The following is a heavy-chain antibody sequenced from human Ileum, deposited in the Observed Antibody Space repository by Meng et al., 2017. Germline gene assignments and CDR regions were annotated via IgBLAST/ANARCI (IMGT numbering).Heavy chain of an antibody. CDR3: GSSRASLYFAF. D-gene: IGHD6-6*01. V-gene: IGHV1-3*01. CDR1: GFTFSNYA. Sequence: VQFRRTGEGGNRVGPSVGNSCKASGFTFSNYAIYWVRQAPGQSLEWLGLIHAGSGDTKCSQTFQGRLTFDRYTYADTVYMELSRLPPCHSAVYYCGSSRASLYFAFLGQGTLVTVSS. J-gene: IGHJ4*01. CDR2: IHAGSGDT.